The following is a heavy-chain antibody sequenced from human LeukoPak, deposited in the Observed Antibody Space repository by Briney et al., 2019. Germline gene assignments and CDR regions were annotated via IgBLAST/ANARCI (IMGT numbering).Heavy chain of an antibody. J-gene: IGHJ4*02. D-gene: IGHD1-26*01. CDR2: VSLKGAT. Sequence: SETLSLTCAVYGGSFSTYYWSWIRQPPGKGLEWIGEVSLKGATNYSPSLESRVSMSIDKSKNHLSLKLRSVTAADTATYYCTRESGAFSPFGFWGQGTLVTVSS. CDR3: TRESGAFSPFGF. V-gene: IGHV4-34*01. CDR1: GGSFSTYY.